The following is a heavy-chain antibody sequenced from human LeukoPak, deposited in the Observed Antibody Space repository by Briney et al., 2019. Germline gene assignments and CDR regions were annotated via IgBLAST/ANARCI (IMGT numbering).Heavy chain of an antibody. CDR1: GGSINNDY. V-gene: IGHV4-59*12. J-gene: IGHJ3*02. D-gene: IGHD3-9*01. CDR2: IHYSGDT. CDR3: ASGFDWLKGAFDI. Sequence: SETLSLTCTVSGGSINNDYWSWVRQSPGKGLEWIAYIHYSGDTNYNPSLKSRVTISVDASKNQFSLKLSSVTAADTAVYYCASGFDWLKGAFDIWGQGTMVTVSS.